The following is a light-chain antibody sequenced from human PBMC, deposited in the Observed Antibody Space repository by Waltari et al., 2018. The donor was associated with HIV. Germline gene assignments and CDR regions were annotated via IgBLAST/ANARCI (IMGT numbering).Light chain of an antibody. CDR1: SSNIGSNP. V-gene: IGLV1-44*01. J-gene: IGLJ1*01. CDR2: SNI. CDR3: AAWDDILNGNV. Sequence: QSVVTQPPSASGTPGQRVTISCSGSSSNIGSNPVHWYQQLSGTAPKLLIYSNIRRPSGVPDRCSGSKSGPSASLAISGLQSEDEADYYCAAWDDILNGNVFGTGTKVTVL.